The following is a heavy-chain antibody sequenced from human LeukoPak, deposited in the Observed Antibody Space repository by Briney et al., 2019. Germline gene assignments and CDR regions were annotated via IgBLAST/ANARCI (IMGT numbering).Heavy chain of an antibody. Sequence: PGGSLRLSCVASGFPFSSYEMNWVRQAPGKGLEWVSYISSSGSTIFYADSVKGRFTISRDNAKNSLYLQMNSLRAEDTAVYYCARDRSRIGYSSSFWGQGTLVTVSS. CDR3: ARDRSRIGYSSSF. J-gene: IGHJ4*02. V-gene: IGHV3-48*03. CDR1: GFPFSSYE. CDR2: ISSSGSTI. D-gene: IGHD6-13*01.